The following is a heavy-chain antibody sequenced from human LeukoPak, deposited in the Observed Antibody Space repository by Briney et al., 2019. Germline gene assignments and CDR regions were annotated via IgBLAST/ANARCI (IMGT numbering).Heavy chain of an antibody. CDR2: ISWNSGSI. V-gene: IGHV3-9*01. CDR3: AKALYSNPTAFDY. J-gene: IGHJ4*02. D-gene: IGHD4-11*01. Sequence: GGSLRLSCAASGFTFDDYAMHWVRQAPGKGLEWVSGISWNSGSIGYADSVKGRFTISRDNAKNSLYLQTNSLRAEDTALYYCAKALYSNPTAFDYWGQGTLVTVSS. CDR1: GFTFDDYA.